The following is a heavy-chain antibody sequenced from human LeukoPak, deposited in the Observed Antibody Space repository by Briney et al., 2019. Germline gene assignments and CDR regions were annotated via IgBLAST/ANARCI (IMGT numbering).Heavy chain of an antibody. J-gene: IGHJ4*02. Sequence: GGSLRLSCAASGFTFSSYSMNWVRQAPGKGLEWVSYISDSSDTMYYADSVKGRFTISRDNAKNSLYLQMNSLRAEDTAVYYCARDLIVGTTIRYYFDYWGQGTLVTVSS. CDR3: ARDLIVGTTIRYYFDY. V-gene: IGHV3-48*01. CDR1: GFTFSSYS. CDR2: ISDSSDTM. D-gene: IGHD1-26*01.